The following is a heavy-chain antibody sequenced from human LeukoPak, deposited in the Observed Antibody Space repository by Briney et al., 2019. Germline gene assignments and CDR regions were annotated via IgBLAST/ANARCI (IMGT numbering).Heavy chain of an antibody. J-gene: IGHJ3*02. Sequence: GSLRLSCAASGFTFSTYFMHWVRQAPGKGLEWVADIASDGSHIFYVESVKGRFTISRDNSKNTLYLQMNSLRAEDTAVYFCARERQDTILHSGAFDIWGQGTMVTVSS. V-gene: IGHV3-30-3*01. CDR2: IASDGSHI. D-gene: IGHD2-21*01. CDR1: GFTFSTYF. CDR3: ARERQDTILHSGAFDI.